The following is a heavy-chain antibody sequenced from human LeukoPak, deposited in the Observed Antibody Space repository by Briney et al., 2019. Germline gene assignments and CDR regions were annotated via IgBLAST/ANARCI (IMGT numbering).Heavy chain of an antibody. CDR2: IYYSGST. V-gene: IGHV4-59*01. Sequence: SETLSLTCTVSGGSISSYYWSWIRQPPGKGLEWIGYIYYSGSTNYNPSLKSRVTISVDTSKNQFSLKLSSVTAADTAVYYCARSVDTAMVSIWGQGTMVTVSS. J-gene: IGHJ3*02. D-gene: IGHD5-18*01. CDR1: GGSISSYY. CDR3: ARSVDTAMVSI.